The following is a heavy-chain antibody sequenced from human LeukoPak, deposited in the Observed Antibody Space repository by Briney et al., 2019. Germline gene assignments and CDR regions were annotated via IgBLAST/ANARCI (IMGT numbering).Heavy chain of an antibody. CDR2: FNPEDGET. Sequence: AASVKVSCAVSGYTLTELSMHWVRQAPGKGLEWVGGFNPEDGETIYAQNVQGRVTMTEDTSTDTAYMELSSLRSEDTAVYFCARWAIFGVDHDACDIWGQGTMVTVSA. J-gene: IGHJ3*02. CDR1: GYTLTELS. D-gene: IGHD3-3*01. V-gene: IGHV1-24*01. CDR3: ARWAIFGVDHDACDI.